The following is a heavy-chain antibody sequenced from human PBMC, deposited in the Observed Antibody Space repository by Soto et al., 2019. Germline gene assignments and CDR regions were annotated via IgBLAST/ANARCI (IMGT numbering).Heavy chain of an antibody. V-gene: IGHV3-30-3*01. Sequence: QVQLVESGGGVVQPGRSLRLSCAASGFTFSSYAMHWVRQAPGKGLEWVAVTSYDGSNKYYVDSVKGRFTISRDNSKNTLYLQMNSLRAEDTAVYYYARAGKQWELLGTPDYWGQGTLVTVSS. D-gene: IGHD1-26*01. CDR2: TSYDGSNK. CDR1: GFTFSSYA. J-gene: IGHJ4*02. CDR3: ARAGKQWELLGTPDY.